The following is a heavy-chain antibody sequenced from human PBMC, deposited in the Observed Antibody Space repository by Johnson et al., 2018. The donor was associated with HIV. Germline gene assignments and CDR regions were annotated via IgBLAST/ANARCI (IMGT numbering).Heavy chain of an antibody. J-gene: IGHJ3*02. V-gene: IGHV3-48*04. Sequence: EQLVESGGGLVQPGGSLRLSCAASGFTFSSYAMSWVRQAPGKGLEWVSYISRSGSTIYYADSVKGRFTISRDNAKNSLYLQMNSLRVEDTALYYCARPADYGDYSRDAFDIWGQGTMVTVSS. CDR1: GFTFSSYA. D-gene: IGHD4-17*01. CDR2: ISRSGSTI. CDR3: ARPADYGDYSRDAFDI.